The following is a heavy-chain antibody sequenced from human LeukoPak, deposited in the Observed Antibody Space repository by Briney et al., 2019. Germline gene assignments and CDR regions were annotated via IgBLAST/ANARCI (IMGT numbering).Heavy chain of an antibody. D-gene: IGHD1-26*01. V-gene: IGHV5-51*01. CDR3: ARRTAYSGSEKGGFHI. J-gene: IGHJ3*02. Sequence: GESLKTSCKASGYSFTTYWIGWVRQVPGKGLEWMGIIYPGDSNTRYSPSFQGQVTISADKSISTAYLQWSSLKAPDTAMYYCARRTAYSGSEKGGFHIWGQGTMVTVSS. CDR2: IYPGDSNT. CDR1: GYSFTTYW.